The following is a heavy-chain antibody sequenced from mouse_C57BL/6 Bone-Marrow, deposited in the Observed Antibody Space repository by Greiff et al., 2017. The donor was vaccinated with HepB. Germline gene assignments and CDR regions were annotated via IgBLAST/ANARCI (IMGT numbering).Heavy chain of an antibody. D-gene: IGHD1-1*01. J-gene: IGHJ2*01. V-gene: IGHV1-80*01. CDR3: AREDYYGTLDY. Sequence: VQLVESGAELVKPGASVKISCKASGYAFSSYWMNWVKQRPGKGLEWIGQIYPGDGDTNYNGKFKGKATLTADKSSSTAYMQLSSLTSEDSAVYFCAREDYYGTLDYWGQGTTLTVSS. CDR2: IYPGDGDT. CDR1: GYAFSSYW.